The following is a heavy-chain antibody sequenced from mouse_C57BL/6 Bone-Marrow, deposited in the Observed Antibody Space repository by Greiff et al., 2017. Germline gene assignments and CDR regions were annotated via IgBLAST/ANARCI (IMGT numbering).Heavy chain of an antibody. V-gene: IGHV1-20*01. J-gene: IGHJ2*01. Sequence: VQLQQSGPELVKPGDSVKISCKASGYSFTGYFMNWVMQSHGKSLEWIGRINPYNGDTFYNQKFKGKATLTVDKSSSTAHMELRSLTSEDSSVYYCARDYGNDYWGQGTTLTVSS. D-gene: IGHD2-1*01. CDR2: INPYNGDT. CDR3: ARDYGNDY. CDR1: GYSFTGYF.